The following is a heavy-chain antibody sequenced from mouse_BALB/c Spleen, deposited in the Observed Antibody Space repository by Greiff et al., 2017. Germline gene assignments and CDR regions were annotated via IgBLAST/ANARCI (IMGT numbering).Heavy chain of an antibody. CDR3: AREGHYYGSSLYAMDY. J-gene: IGHJ4*01. CDR2: INPGSGGT. V-gene: IGHV1-54*01. D-gene: IGHD1-1*01. CDR1: GYAFTNYL. Sequence: QVQLKESGAELVRPGTSVKVSCKASGYAFTNYLIEWVKQRPGQGLEWIGVINPGSGGTNYNEKFKGKATLTADKSSSTAYMQLSSLTSDDSAVYFCAREGHYYGSSLYAMDYWGQGTSVTVSS.